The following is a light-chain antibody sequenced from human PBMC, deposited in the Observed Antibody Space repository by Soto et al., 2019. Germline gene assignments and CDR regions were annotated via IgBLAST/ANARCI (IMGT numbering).Light chain of an antibody. Sequence: EIVLTQSPGTLSLSPGERATLSCRASQSVSSSYFGWYQQKPGQAPRLLIYGTSSRATGIPERFSGSGSGTDFTLTISRLEPEDFAVYYCQQYDNSVPLTFGGGTKVDI. CDR3: QQYDNSVPLT. J-gene: IGKJ4*01. V-gene: IGKV3-20*01. CDR1: QSVSSSY. CDR2: GTS.